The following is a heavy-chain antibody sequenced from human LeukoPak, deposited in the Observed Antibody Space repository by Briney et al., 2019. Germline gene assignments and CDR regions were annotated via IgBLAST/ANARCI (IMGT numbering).Heavy chain of an antibody. D-gene: IGHD3-10*01. CDR1: GGSISSYY. V-gene: IGHV4-59*01. J-gene: IGHJ5*02. CDR2: IYYSGST. Sequence: PSETLSLTCTVSGGSISSYYWSWIRQPPGKGLEWIGYIYYSGSTNYNPSLKSRVTISVDTSKNQFSLKLSSVTAADTAVYYCARAIYFGELQYNWFDPWGQGTLVTVSS. CDR3: ARAIYFGELQYNWFDP.